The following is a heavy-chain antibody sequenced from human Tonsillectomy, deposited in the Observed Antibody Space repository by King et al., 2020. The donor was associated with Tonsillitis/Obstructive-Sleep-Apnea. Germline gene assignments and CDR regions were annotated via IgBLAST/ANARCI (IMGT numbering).Heavy chain of an antibody. D-gene: IGHD3-3*01. CDR3: TFGGRMTNDAFDF. CDR2: INVDGSST. V-gene: IGHV3-74*01. CDR1: GFSFSSYW. Sequence: VQLVESGGDLVQPGGSLRLSCAASGFSFSSYWMHWVRQAPGKGLMWVSRINVDGSSTSYADSVKGRFTISRDNAKNTLYLQLNSLRAEDAAVYYCTFGGRMTNDAFDFWGQGKMVPVSS. J-gene: IGHJ3*01.